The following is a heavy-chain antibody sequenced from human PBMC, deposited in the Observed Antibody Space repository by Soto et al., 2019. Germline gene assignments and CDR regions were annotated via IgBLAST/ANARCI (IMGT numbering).Heavy chain of an antibody. CDR3: AGDSYSLYYYYMDV. CDR1: GGSISSGDYY. CDR2: TYYSGST. J-gene: IGHJ6*03. Sequence: PSETLSLTCTVSGGSISSGDYYWSWIRQPPGKGLEWIGYTYYSGSTYYNPSLKSRVTISVDTSKNQFSLKLSSVTAADTAVYYCAGDSYSLYYYYMDVWGKGTTVTVSS. D-gene: IGHD4-4*01. V-gene: IGHV4-30-4*02.